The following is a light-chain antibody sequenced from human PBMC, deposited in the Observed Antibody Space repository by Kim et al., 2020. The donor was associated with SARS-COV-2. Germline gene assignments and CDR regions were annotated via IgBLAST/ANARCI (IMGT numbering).Light chain of an antibody. V-gene: IGLV3-25*03. CDR2: KDS. CDR3: QSADSSGTWV. J-gene: IGLJ3*02. CDR1: ALPKQY. Sequence: VSPGQTARITCSGGALPKQYAYWYQQKPGQAPVLVIYKDSERPSGIPERFSGSSSGTTVTLTISGVQAEDEADYYCQSADSSGTWVFGGGTKLTVL.